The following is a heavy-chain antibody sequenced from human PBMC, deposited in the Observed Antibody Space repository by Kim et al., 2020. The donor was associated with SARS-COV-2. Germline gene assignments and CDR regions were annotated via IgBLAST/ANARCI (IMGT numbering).Heavy chain of an antibody. V-gene: IGHV3-74*01. D-gene: IGHD1-7*01. J-gene: IGHJ4*02. Sequence: YANSVKGRFTISRDNAKNTLYLQMNSLRADDTAVYYCARAIIGTNTFDSWGQGILVTVSS. CDR3: ARAIIGTNTFDS.